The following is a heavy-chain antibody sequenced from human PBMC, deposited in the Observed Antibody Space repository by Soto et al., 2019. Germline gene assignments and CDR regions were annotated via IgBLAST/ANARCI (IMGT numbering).Heavy chain of an antibody. V-gene: IGHV3-23*01. Sequence: EVQLLESGGGLGQPGGSLRLSCAASGFKFTSYSMAWVRQAPGKGLGWVSAISGSGSSPYYADSVKGRFTVSRDSSKDMVYLQMDSLRAEDTAVYYCARYAYGLSSSSWYRGGWFDPWGQGTLVTVSS. D-gene: IGHD6-13*01. J-gene: IGHJ5*02. CDR2: ISGSGSSP. CDR3: ARYAYGLSSSSWYRGGWFDP. CDR1: GFKFTSYS.